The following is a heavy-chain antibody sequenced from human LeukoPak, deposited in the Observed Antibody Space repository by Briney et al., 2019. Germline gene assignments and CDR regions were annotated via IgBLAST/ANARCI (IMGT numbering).Heavy chain of an antibody. Sequence: GGSLRLSCAASGFTFSDYYMSWIRQAPGKGLEWVSYISSSSSYTNYADSVKGRFTISRDNAKNSLYLQMNSLRAEDTAVYYCARDTAMARGVEYYYGMDVWGKGTTVTVSS. CDR2: ISSSSSYT. J-gene: IGHJ6*04. CDR3: ARDTAMARGVEYYYGMDV. D-gene: IGHD5-18*01. CDR1: GFTFSDYY. V-gene: IGHV3-11*06.